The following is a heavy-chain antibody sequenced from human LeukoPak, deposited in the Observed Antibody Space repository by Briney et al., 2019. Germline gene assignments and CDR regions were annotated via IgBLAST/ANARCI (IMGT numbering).Heavy chain of an antibody. Sequence: GRSLRLSCAASGVTFSSYAMHGVRQAPGKGLGWVAVISHDVSAKYYADSAKGRFTISRDNSKNTLYLQMNSLSTEDTAVYFCAREVARPNFFDYWGQGTLVTVSS. CDR2: ISHDVSAK. CDR3: AREVARPNFFDY. V-gene: IGHV3-30*04. D-gene: IGHD6-6*01. CDR1: GVTFSSYA. J-gene: IGHJ4*02.